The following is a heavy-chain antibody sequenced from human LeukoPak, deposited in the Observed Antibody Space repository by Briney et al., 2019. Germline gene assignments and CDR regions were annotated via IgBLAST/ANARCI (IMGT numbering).Heavy chain of an antibody. D-gene: IGHD3-22*01. CDR3: ARLPRDYYDSSGYYYG. CDR1: GGSFSGYY. V-gene: IGHV4-34*01. Sequence: SETLSLTCAVYGGSFSGYYWSWIRQPPGKGLEWIGEINHSGSTKYNPSLKSRVTISVDASKNQFSLKLSSVTAADTAVYYCARLPRDYYDSSGYYYGWGQGTLVTVSS. J-gene: IGHJ4*02. CDR2: INHSGST.